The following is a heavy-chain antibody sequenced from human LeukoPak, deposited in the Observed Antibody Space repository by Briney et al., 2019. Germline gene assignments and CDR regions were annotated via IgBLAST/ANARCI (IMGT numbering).Heavy chain of an antibody. V-gene: IGHV1-2*06. CDR1: GYTFTDYY. D-gene: IGHD4-17*01. CDR2: INPSSGST. J-gene: IGHJ3*02. CDR3: TRDRGTTYASDI. Sequence: ASVKVSCKASGYTFTDYYIHWVRQAPGQGLEWVGRINPSSGSTNYAQKFQGRVTMTRDTSISTLYMELSRLTFDDTAVYYCTRDRGTTYASDIWGQGTMVIVSS.